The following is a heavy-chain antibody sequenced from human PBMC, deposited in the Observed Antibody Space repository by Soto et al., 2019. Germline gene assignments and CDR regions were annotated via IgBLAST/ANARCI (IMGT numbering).Heavy chain of an antibody. D-gene: IGHD2-15*01. CDR1: GYSFSNYG. J-gene: IGHJ4*02. Sequence: QVQLVQSGAEVKKPGASVKVSCKASGYSFSNYGFTWVRQAPRQGLEWMGWISASNGNTDYAQKCQGRVTVNTATSTSTGYMELRRRRTDYTDVDYCASVVEPDDLLSTPWDYWGQGTLVTVSS. V-gene: IGHV1-18*01. CDR2: ISASNGNT. CDR3: ASVVEPDDLLSTPWDY.